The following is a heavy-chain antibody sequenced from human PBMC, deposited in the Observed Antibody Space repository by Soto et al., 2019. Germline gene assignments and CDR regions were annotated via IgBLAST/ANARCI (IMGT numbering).Heavy chain of an antibody. CDR2: IYPGDSDT. D-gene: IGHD3-10*01. Sequence: GESLKISCKGSGYSFTSYWIGWVRQMPGKGLEWMGIIYPGDSDTRYSPSFQGQVTISADKSISTAYLQWSSLKASDTAMYYCARRGITMVRGVIADYRMDVWGQGTTVTVSS. CDR1: GYSFTSYW. CDR3: ARRGITMVRGVIADYRMDV. V-gene: IGHV5-51*01. J-gene: IGHJ6*02.